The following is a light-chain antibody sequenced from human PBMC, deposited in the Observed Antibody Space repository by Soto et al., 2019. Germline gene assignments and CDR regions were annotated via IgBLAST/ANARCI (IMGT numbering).Light chain of an antibody. CDR2: GAS. CDR3: QQYGSSRWT. J-gene: IGKJ1*01. V-gene: IGKV3-20*01. CDR1: QSVSSSY. Sequence: EIVLTQSPGTLSLSPGERATLSCRASQSVSSSYLAWYQQKPGQAPRLLIYGASSRATGIPDRFSGSGSGTDFTLTISRLEPADFTVYYCQQYGSSRWTFGQGNKVAIK.